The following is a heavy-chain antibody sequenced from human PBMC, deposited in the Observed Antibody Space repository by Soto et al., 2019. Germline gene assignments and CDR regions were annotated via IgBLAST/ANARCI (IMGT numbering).Heavy chain of an antibody. CDR3: AKELDATVAFDY. Sequence: EVQLLESGGGLVQPGRSLRLSCGASGCPLRSYAMSWVRQAPGKGLEWVSTISVSGGSTYYADSVKGRFTISRDSSKNTLYLQMNSLRAEDTAVYYCAKELDATVAFDYWGQGTLVTVSS. D-gene: IGHD4-17*01. CDR1: GCPLRSYA. J-gene: IGHJ4*02. V-gene: IGHV3-23*01. CDR2: ISVSGGST.